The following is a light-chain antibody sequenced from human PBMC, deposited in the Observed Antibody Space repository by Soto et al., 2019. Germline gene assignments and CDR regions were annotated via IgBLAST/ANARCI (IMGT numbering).Light chain of an antibody. Sequence: DIQMTQSPSSVSASVGDRVTITCRASQGISSWLAWYQQKPGKAPKLLIYAASSLQSGVPSRCSGSRSGTEFTLTISGLQPEEVATYYSQQTNSVPLTLGGGTKVEIK. CDR3: QQTNSVPLT. CDR2: AAS. V-gene: IGKV1-12*01. J-gene: IGKJ4*01. CDR1: QGISSW.